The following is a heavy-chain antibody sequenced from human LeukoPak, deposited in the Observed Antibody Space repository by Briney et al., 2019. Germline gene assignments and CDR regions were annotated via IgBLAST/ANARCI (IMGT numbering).Heavy chain of an antibody. D-gene: IGHD5-24*01. CDR2: IYYSGST. V-gene: IGHV4-39*01. CDR3: ARHALREWLPMTHNSYCFDY. Sequence: PSETLSLTCTVSGGSISSSSYYWGWIRQPPGKGLEWIGSIYYSGSTYYNPSLKSRVTISVDTSKNQFSLKLSSVTAADTAVYYCARHALREWLPMTHNSYCFDYWGQGTLVTVSS. J-gene: IGHJ4*02. CDR1: GGSISSSSYY.